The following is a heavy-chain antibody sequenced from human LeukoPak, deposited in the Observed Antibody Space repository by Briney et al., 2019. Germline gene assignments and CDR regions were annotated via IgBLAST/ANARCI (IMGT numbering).Heavy chain of an antibody. CDR3: TRLGRDYYGSGSYLSAGPFDY. V-gene: IGHV4-59*08. CDR2: VDYSGRT. J-gene: IGHJ4*02. CDR1: GVSTKTYYY. D-gene: IGHD3-10*01. Sequence: SETLSLTCTVSGVSTKTYYYWSWIRQPPGKGLEWIGYVDYSGRTKYSPSLKSRVTISVDTSKYQFSLELSSVTAADTAVYYCTRLGRDYYGSGSYLSAGPFDYWGQGTLVTVSS.